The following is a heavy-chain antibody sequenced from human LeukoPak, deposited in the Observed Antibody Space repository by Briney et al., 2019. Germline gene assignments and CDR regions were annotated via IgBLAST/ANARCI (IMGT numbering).Heavy chain of an antibody. CDR2: IYYSGST. V-gene: IGHV4-59*01. Sequence: SETLSLTCTVPGGSISSYYWSWIRQPPGKGLEWIGYIYYSGSTNYNPSLKSRVTISEDTSKNQFSLKLSSVTAADTAVYYCARDNRGWYFDLWGRGTLVTVSS. CDR1: GGSISSYY. J-gene: IGHJ2*01. CDR3: ARDNRGWYFDL.